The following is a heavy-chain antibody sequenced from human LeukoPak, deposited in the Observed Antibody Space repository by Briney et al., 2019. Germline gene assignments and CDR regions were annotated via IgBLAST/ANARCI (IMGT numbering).Heavy chain of an antibody. CDR2: ISGSGGST. J-gene: IGHJ4*02. Sequence: GGSLRLSCAASGFTFSSYAMSWVRQAPGKGLEWVSAISGSGGSTYYADSVKGRFTISRDNSKNTLYLQMNSLRAEDTAVYYCAKREVIVVVPAAILLSPIDYWGQGTLVTVSS. D-gene: IGHD2-2*01. CDR3: AKREVIVVVPAAILLSPIDY. CDR1: GFTFSSYA. V-gene: IGHV3-23*01.